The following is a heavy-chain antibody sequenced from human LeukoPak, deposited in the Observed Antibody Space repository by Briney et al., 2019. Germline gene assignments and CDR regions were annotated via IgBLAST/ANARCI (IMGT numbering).Heavy chain of an antibody. D-gene: IGHD6-13*01. Sequence: GGSLRLSCAASGFPFNANWMTWVRQAPGKGLEWVANIRQDGDTKYYVDSVKGRLTISRDNAMNSLYLQMNSLRAEDTAIYYCARSLPYGTTWYGRSDFWGQGTLVTVSS. V-gene: IGHV3-7*03. CDR1: GFPFNANW. J-gene: IGHJ4*02. CDR3: ARSLPYGTTWYGRSDF. CDR2: IRQDGDTK.